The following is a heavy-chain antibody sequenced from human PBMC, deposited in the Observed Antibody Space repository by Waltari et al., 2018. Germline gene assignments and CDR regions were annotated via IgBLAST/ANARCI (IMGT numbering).Heavy chain of an antibody. CDR3: AKPVRGITMVQGVITAFDI. CDR1: GFTFSSSA. CDR2: ISGSGGST. D-gene: IGHD3-10*01. Sequence: EVQLLESGGGLVQPGGSLSLSCAASGFTFSSSAMTWVRPAPGKGLEWVSAISGSGGSTYYADSVKGRFTISRDNSKNTLYLQMNSLRAEDTAVYYCAKPVRGITMVQGVITAFDIWGQGTMVTVSS. J-gene: IGHJ3*02. V-gene: IGHV3-23*01.